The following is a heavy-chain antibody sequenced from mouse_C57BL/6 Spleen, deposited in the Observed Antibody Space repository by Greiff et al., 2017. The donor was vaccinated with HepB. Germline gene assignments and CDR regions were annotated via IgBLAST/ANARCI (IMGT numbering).Heavy chain of an antibody. CDR2: ISSGGSYT. CDR3: ARQGFYDGGAY. D-gene: IGHD2-3*01. V-gene: IGHV5-6*01. J-gene: IGHJ3*01. CDR1: GFTFSSYG. Sequence: EVKLVESGGDLVKPGGSLKLSCAASGFTFSSYGMSWVRQTPDKRLEWVATISSGGSYTYYPDSVKGRFTISRDNAKNTLYLQMSSLKSEDTAMYYCARQGFYDGGAYWGQGTLVTVSA.